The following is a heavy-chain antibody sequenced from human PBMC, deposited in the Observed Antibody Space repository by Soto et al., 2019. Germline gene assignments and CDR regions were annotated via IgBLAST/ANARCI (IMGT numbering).Heavy chain of an antibody. CDR2: ISYDGSNK. J-gene: IGHJ4*02. Sequence: GGSLRLSCAASGFTFSSYAMHWVRQAPGKGLEWVAVISYDGSNKYYADSVKGRFTISRDNSKNTLYLQMNSLRAEDTAVYYCARDTNAIPSGPVYYWGQRTLVTVSS. D-gene: IGHD2-21*01. CDR3: ARDTNAIPSGPVYY. CDR1: GFTFSSYA. V-gene: IGHV3-30-3*01.